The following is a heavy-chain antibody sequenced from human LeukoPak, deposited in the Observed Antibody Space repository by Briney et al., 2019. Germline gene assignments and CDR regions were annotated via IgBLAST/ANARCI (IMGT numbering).Heavy chain of an antibody. V-gene: IGHV3-33*01. CDR3: AREHYGDLHFDY. D-gene: IGHD4-17*01. CDR2: IWYDGSNI. CDR1: GFTFSNYG. J-gene: IGHJ4*02. Sequence: GGSLRLSCAASGFTFSNYGMHWVRQAPGKGLEWVAVIWYDGSNIYYADTVKGRFTISRDNAKNSLYLQMNSLRAEDTAVYYCAREHYGDLHFDYWGQGTLVTVSS.